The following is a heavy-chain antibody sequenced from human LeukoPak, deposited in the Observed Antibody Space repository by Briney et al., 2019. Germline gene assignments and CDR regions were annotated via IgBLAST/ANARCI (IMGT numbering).Heavy chain of an antibody. CDR1: GGSISSYY. V-gene: IGHV4-59*08. Sequence: PSETLSLTCTVSGGSISSYYWSWIRQPPGKGLEWIGYIYYSGSANYNPSLKSRVTISVDTSKNQFSLKLSSVTAADTAVYYCATVDYYYGMDVWGQGTTVTVSS. J-gene: IGHJ6*02. CDR3: ATVDYYYGMDV. CDR2: IYYSGSA. D-gene: IGHD4-23*01.